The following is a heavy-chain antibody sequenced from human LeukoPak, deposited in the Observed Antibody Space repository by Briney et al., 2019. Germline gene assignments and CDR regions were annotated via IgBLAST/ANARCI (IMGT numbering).Heavy chain of an antibody. J-gene: IGHJ4*02. CDR2: IKSKTDGGTT. CDR1: GFTFSNVY. D-gene: IGHD3-22*01. V-gene: IGHV3-15*01. Sequence: PGGSLRLSCAASGFTFSNVYMSWVRQAPGKGLEWVGRIKSKTDGGTTDYAAPVKGRFTISRDDSKNTLYLQMNSLTNEDTAVYYCTTEHYYDSSGYPYFDYWGQGTLVTVSS. CDR3: TTEHYYDSSGYPYFDY.